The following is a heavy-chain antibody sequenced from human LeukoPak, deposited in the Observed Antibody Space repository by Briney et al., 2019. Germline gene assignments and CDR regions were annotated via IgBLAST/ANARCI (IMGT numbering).Heavy chain of an antibody. V-gene: IGHV1-2*02. CDR2: INPNGGGT. CDR1: GYTFTGYY. CDR3: ARISLPSWKLGYFDY. J-gene: IGHJ4*02. Sequence: GASVKVSCKASGYTFTGYYMHWVRQAPGQGLEWMGWINPNGGGTNYAQKFQGRATMTRDTSISTAYMELSRLRSDDTAVYFCARISLPSWKLGYFDYWGQGTLVTVSS. D-gene: IGHD2-2*01.